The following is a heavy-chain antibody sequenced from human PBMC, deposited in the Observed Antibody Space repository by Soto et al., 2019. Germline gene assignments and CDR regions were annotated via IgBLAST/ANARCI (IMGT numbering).Heavy chain of an antibody. CDR2: IVVGSGNT. CDR1: GFTFTSST. D-gene: IGHD3-3*01. Sequence: QMQLVQSGPEVKKPGTSVKVSCKASGFTFTSSTMQWVRQARGQRLEWVGWIVVGSGNTNYAQKFQGRVTITRNMSTSTAYMELSSLRSEDTAVYYCAAGKYDFWSGYDYWGQGTQVTVSS. J-gene: IGHJ4*02. CDR3: AAGKYDFWSGYDY. V-gene: IGHV1-58*02.